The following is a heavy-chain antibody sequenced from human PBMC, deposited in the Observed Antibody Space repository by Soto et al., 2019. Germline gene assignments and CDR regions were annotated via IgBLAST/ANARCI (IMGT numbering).Heavy chain of an antibody. V-gene: IGHV4-31*03. Sequence: PSDPLSLTCTVSGGSISSGGYSLSWIPHHPGKGLECIGYIYYSGSTYYNPSLKSRITISVDTSKNQFSLNLSSVTAADTAVYYCARYGSGPDNWFDPWGQGTLVTVSS. CDR1: GGSISSGGYS. CDR2: IYYSGST. D-gene: IGHD3-10*01. J-gene: IGHJ5*02. CDR3: ARYGSGPDNWFDP.